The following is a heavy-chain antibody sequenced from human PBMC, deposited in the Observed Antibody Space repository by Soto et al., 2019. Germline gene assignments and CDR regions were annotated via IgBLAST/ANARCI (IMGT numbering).Heavy chain of an antibody. J-gene: IGHJ4*02. Sequence: HPGGSLRLSCAASGFTFSSYGMHWVRQAPGKGLEWVAVIWYDGSNKYYADSVKGRFTISRDNSKNTLYLQMNSLRAEDTAVYYCARDSLTYYYDSSGPDYWGQGTLVTVSS. CDR3: ARDSLTYYYDSSGPDY. CDR2: IWYDGSNK. D-gene: IGHD3-22*01. CDR1: GFTFSSYG. V-gene: IGHV3-33*01.